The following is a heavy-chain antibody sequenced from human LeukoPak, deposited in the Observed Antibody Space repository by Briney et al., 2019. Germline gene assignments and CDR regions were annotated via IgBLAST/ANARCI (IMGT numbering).Heavy chain of an antibody. V-gene: IGHV4-59*08. J-gene: IGHJ4*02. D-gene: IGHD2-21*01. Sequence: PSETLSLTCTVPGDSISSYYWSWIRQPPGKGLEWIGYIYYSGSTSYNPSLKSRVTISVDMSKNQFSLKLSSVTAADTAMYYCASSVPPVAYWGQGTLVTVSS. CDR3: ASSVPPVAY. CDR1: GDSISSYY. CDR2: IYYSGST.